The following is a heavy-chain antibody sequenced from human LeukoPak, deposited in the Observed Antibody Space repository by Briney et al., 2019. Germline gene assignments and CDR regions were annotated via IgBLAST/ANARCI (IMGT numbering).Heavy chain of an antibody. CDR1: GFTFSSYE. CDR2: ISSSGSTI. CDR3: ARDQGYCSSTSCYYYYGMDV. V-gene: IGHV3-48*03. D-gene: IGHD2-2*01. J-gene: IGHJ6*02. Sequence: GGSLRLSCAASGFTFSSYEMNWVRQAPGKGLEWFSYISSSGSTIYYADSVKGRFTISRDNAKNSLYLQMNSLRAEDTAVYYCARDQGYCSSTSCYYYYGMDVWGQGTTVTVSS.